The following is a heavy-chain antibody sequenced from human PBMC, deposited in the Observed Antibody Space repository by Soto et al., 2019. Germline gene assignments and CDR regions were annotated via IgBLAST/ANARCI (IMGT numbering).Heavy chain of an antibody. CDR1: GYTFTSYG. J-gene: IGHJ4*02. D-gene: IGHD4-17*01. CDR2: ISAYNGNT. V-gene: IGHV1-18*01. CDR3: ARDGLYGDFGPGFDY. Sequence: ASVKVSCKASGYTFTSYGISWVRQAPGQGLEWMGWISAYNGNTNYAQKLQGRVTMTTDTSTSTAYMELRSLRSDDTAVYYCARDGLYGDFGPGFDYWGQGTLVTVSS.